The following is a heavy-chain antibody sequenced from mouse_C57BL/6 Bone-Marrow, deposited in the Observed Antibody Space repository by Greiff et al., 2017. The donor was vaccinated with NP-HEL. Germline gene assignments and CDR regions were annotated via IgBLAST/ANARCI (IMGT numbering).Heavy chain of an antibody. V-gene: IGHV1-82*01. CDR3: ARKSGRGGWYFDV. J-gene: IGHJ1*03. Sequence: VQLQQSGPELVKPGASVKISCKASGYAFSSSWMNWVKQRPGKGLEWIGRIYPGDGDTNYNGKFKGKATLTADKSSSTAYMQLSSLTSEDSAVDLCARKSGRGGWYFDVWGTGTTVTVSS. CDR1: GYAFSSSW. CDR2: IYPGDGDT. D-gene: IGHD4-1*01.